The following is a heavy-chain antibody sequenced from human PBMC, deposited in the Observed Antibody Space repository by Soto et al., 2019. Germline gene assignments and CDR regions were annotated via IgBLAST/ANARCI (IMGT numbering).Heavy chain of an antibody. CDR3: ARGTSWQLHYDY. Sequence: SETLSLTCTVSGGSISIGGYYWSCIRQHPGKGLEWIGYIYYSGSTYYNPSLKSRVTISVDTSKNQFSLKLSSVTAADTAVYYWARGTSWQLHYDYWGQGTLVTVSS. V-gene: IGHV4-31*03. CDR1: GGSISIGGYY. J-gene: IGHJ4*02. CDR2: IYYSGST. D-gene: IGHD6-13*01.